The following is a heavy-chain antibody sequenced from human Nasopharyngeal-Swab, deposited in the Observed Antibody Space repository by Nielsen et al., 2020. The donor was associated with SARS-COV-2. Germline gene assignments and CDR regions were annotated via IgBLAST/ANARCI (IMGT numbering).Heavy chain of an antibody. CDR2: ISSSSSYI. CDR3: ARALRWGAFDI. V-gene: IGHV3-21*01. Sequence: GESLKISCAASGFTFSSYSMNWVRQAPGKGLEWASSISSSSSYIYYADSVKGRFTISRDNAKNSLYLQMNSLRAEDTAVYYCARALRWGAFDIWGQGTMVTVSS. D-gene: IGHD4-23*01. CDR1: GFTFSSYS. J-gene: IGHJ3*02.